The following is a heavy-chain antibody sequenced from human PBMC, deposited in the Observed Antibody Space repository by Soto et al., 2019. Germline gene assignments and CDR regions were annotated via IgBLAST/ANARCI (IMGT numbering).Heavy chain of an antibody. Sequence: QVQLVQSGAEVKKPGASVKVSCKASGYTFTSYGISWVRQAPGQGLEWMGWISAYNGNTNYAQSLQGRVTMTTDTSRSTAYMELRSLRSDDTAVYYCARDPYNVLMVSAPNLYGMDVWGQGTTVTVSS. CDR3: ARDPYNVLMVSAPNLYGMDV. V-gene: IGHV1-18*01. J-gene: IGHJ6*02. CDR1: GYTFTSYG. D-gene: IGHD2-8*01. CDR2: ISAYNGNT.